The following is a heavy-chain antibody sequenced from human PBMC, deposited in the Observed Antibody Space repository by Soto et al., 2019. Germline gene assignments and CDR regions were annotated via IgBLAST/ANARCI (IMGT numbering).Heavy chain of an antibody. CDR3: AGRYYYGSGSLPLDY. CDR2: ISAYNGNT. CDR1: GYTFTSYG. V-gene: IGHV1-18*01. D-gene: IGHD3-10*01. Sequence: QVQLVQSGAEVKKPGASVKVSCKASGYTFTSYGISWVRQAPGQGLEWMGWISAYNGNTNYAQKLQGRVTMTTDTSTSTAYMEVRSLRSDDTAVYYCAGRYYYGSGSLPLDYWGQGTLVTVSS. J-gene: IGHJ4*02.